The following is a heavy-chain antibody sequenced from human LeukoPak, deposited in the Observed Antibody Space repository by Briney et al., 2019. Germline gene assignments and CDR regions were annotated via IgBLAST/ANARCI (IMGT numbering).Heavy chain of an antibody. CDR3: ARAKVHYYGSGSRGNENWFDP. CDR1: GFTFSTYA. CDR2: INHIGST. J-gene: IGHJ5*02. D-gene: IGHD3-10*01. Sequence: GSLRLSCAASGFTFSTYAMNWVRQAPGKGLEWVGEINHIGSTNYNPSLKSRVTISVDTSKNQFSLKLSSVTAADTAVYYCARAKVHYYGSGSRGNENWFDPWGQGTLVTVSS. V-gene: IGHV4-34*01.